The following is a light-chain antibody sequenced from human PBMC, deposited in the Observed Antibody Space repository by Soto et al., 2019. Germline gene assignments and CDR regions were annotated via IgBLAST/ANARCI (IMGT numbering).Light chain of an antibody. Sequence: EIVFTQSPATLSLSPGERATLSCRASQSIGLAIAWYQHKPGQAPRLLIFDASQRATGIPARFRGSGSGTDFTLSISSLEPEDFAVYYCQQRTDRPPWTVGQGTKVDIK. J-gene: IGKJ1*01. CDR1: QSIGLA. V-gene: IGKV3-11*01. CDR3: QQRTDRPPWT. CDR2: DAS.